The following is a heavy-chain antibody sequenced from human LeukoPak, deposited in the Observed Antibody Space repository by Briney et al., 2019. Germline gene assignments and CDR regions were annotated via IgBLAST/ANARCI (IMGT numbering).Heavy chain of an antibody. CDR2: ISGSGGST. J-gene: IGHJ4*02. CDR1: GFTFSSYA. Sequence: PGGSLRLSCAASGFTFSSYAMSWVRQAPGKGLEWVSAISGSGGSTYYADSVKGRFTISRDNSKNTLYLQMNSLRAEDTAVYYRAKGHSLLYYYGSGSYYRRDHFDYWGQGTLVTVSS. D-gene: IGHD3-10*01. CDR3: AKGHSLLYYYGSGSYYRRDHFDY. V-gene: IGHV3-23*01.